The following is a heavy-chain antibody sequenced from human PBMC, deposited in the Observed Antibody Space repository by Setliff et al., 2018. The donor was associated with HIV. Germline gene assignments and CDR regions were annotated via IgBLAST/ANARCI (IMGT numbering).Heavy chain of an antibody. CDR3: ARVVVRGVTFIAEYFQH. V-gene: IGHV1-3*01. J-gene: IGHJ1*01. CDR1: GYTFTDYA. CDR2: LNAGNGNT. Sequence: ASVKVSCQASGYTFTDYAMHWVRQAPRQRLEWMGWLNAGNGNTKYSQKFQGRVTMTTDTSTSTAYMELRSLRSDDTAVYYCARVVVRGVTFIAEYFQHWGQGTLVTVSS. D-gene: IGHD3-10*01.